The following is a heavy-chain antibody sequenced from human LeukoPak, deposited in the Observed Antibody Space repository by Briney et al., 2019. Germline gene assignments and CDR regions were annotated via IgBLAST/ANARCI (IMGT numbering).Heavy chain of an antibody. CDR3: ARAVWPYDSSGYYPY. Sequence: ASVKVCCKASGYTFTSYGISWVRQAPGQGLEWMGWISAYNGNTNYAQKLQGRVTMTTDTSTSTAYMELRSLRSDDTAVYYCARAVWPYDSSGYYPYWGQGTLVTVSS. CDR1: GYTFTSYG. J-gene: IGHJ4*02. CDR2: ISAYNGNT. V-gene: IGHV1-18*01. D-gene: IGHD3-22*01.